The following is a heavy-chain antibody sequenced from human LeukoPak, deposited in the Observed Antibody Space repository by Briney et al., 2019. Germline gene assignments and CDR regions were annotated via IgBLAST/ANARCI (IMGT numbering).Heavy chain of an antibody. CDR1: SGSISGYY. V-gene: IGHV4-59*01. CDR3: ARGGGGSPNWFDP. CDR2: IHYTGSA. Sequence: SETLSLTCSVSSGSISGYYWSWIRQPPGKGLEWIAYIHYTGSAKYNASLKSRVTMSVDTPKNQFSLRLNSVTAADTAVYYCARGGGGSPNWFDPWGPGTLVTVSS. D-gene: IGHD1-26*01. J-gene: IGHJ5*02.